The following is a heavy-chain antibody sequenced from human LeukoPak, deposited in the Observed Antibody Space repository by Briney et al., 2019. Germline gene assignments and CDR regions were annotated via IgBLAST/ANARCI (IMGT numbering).Heavy chain of an antibody. J-gene: IGHJ4*02. D-gene: IGHD3-22*01. V-gene: IGHV3-21*01. CDR1: GFTFSSYS. CDR3: ASKGSSGYYGPFDY. CDR2: ISSSSSHI. Sequence: GGSLRLSCAASGFTFSSYSMNWVRQAPGKGLEWVSSISSSSSHIYYADSVKGRFTISRDNAKNSLYLQMNSLRAEDTAVYYCASKGSSGYYGPFDYWGQGTLVTVSS.